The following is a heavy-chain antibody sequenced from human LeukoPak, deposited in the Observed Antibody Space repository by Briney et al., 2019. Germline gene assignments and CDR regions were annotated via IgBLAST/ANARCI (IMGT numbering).Heavy chain of an antibody. V-gene: IGHV3-23*01. J-gene: IGHJ4*02. D-gene: IGHD3-22*01. Sequence: GGSLRLSCAGSGFTFSRYGMGWVRQAPGKGLEWASGVITSGGSTYYADSVKGRFTISRDNSKDTLYLQMNSLRVEDTAVYYCAKHSSAYYFNLYYFDYWGQGTLVTVSS. CDR2: VITSGGST. CDR1: GFTFSRYG. CDR3: AKHSSAYYFNLYYFDY.